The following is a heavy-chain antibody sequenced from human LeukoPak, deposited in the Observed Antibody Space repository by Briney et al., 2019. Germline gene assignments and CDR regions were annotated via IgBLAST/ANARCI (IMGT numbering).Heavy chain of an antibody. CDR1: GGSISSDSYF. CDR2: IDTSGTT. CDR3: ARAQYYDSSGYYGY. Sequence: SETLSLTCTVSGGSISSDSYFWNWIRQPAGKGLEWIGRIDTSGTTNYNPSLKGRVTIAVDTSKNQFSLKLSSVTAADTAVYYCARAQYYDSSGYYGYWGQGTLVTVSS. D-gene: IGHD3-22*01. V-gene: IGHV4-61*02. J-gene: IGHJ4*02.